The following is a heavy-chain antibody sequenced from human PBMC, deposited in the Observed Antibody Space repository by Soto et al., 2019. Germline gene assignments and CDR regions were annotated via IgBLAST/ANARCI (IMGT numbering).Heavy chain of an antibody. CDR2: INAGNGNT. CDR3: ARDRGVYSGYDFLFDY. Sequence: GASVKVSCKASGYTFTSYAMHWVRQAPGQRLEWMGWINAGNGNTKYSQKFQGRVTITRDTSASTAYMELSSLRSEDTAVYYCARDRGVYSGYDFLFDYWGQGTLVTVSS. V-gene: IGHV1-3*01. D-gene: IGHD5-12*01. CDR1: GYTFTSYA. J-gene: IGHJ4*02.